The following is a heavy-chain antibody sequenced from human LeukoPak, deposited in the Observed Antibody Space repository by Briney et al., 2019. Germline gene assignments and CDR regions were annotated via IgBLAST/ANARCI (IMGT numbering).Heavy chain of an antibody. CDR1: GYTFTSYG. V-gene: IGHV1-18*01. CDR2: ISAYNGNT. J-gene: IGHJ4*02. Sequence: ASVKVSCKASGYTFTSYGISWVRQAPGQGLEWMGWISAYNGNTNYAQKLQGRVTMTTDTSTSTAYMELRSLRSDDTAVYYGARAYYYDSSGYPTFDYWGQGTLVTVSS. CDR3: ARAYYYDSSGYPTFDY. D-gene: IGHD3-22*01.